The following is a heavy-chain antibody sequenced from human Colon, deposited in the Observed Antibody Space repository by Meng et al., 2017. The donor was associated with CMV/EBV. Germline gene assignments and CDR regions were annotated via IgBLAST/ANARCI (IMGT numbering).Heavy chain of an antibody. CDR1: GFTLSSYE. CDR2: ISSSGSTI. Sequence: GESLKISCVGSGFTLSSYEVNWVRQAPGKGLEWISYISSSGSTIYYGDSVKGRFTVSRDNAKNSLFLQMDSLRAEDTALYYCSVTKLGHSFDFWGQGTMVTVSS. D-gene: IGHD4-11*01. CDR3: SVTKLGHSFDF. V-gene: IGHV3-48*03. J-gene: IGHJ3*01.